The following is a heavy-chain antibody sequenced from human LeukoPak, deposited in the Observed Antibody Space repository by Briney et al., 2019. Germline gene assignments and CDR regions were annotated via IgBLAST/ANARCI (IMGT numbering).Heavy chain of an antibody. J-gene: IGHJ4*02. CDR1: GFTFSSYS. Sequence: GSLRLSCAASGFTFSSYSMNWVRQAPGKGLEWVSSISGSSSYIYYADSVKGRFTISRDNAKNSLYLQMNSLRAEDTAVYYCARDDYGGLFDYWGQGTLVTVSS. CDR2: ISGSSSYI. D-gene: IGHD4-23*01. V-gene: IGHV3-21*01. CDR3: ARDDYGGLFDY.